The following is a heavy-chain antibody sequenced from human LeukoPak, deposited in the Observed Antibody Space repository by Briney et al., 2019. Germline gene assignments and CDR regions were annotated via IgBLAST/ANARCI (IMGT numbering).Heavy chain of an antibody. V-gene: IGHV4-4*07. Sequence: SETLSLTCTVSGGSISSYYWSWIRQPAGEGLEWIGRIYTSGSTNYNPSLKSRVTMSVDTSKNQFSLKLSSVTAADTAVYYCARDISSGWYAPMDDAFDIWGQGTMVTVSS. CDR3: ARDISSGWYAPMDDAFDI. D-gene: IGHD6-19*01. CDR2: IYTSGST. J-gene: IGHJ3*02. CDR1: GGSISSYY.